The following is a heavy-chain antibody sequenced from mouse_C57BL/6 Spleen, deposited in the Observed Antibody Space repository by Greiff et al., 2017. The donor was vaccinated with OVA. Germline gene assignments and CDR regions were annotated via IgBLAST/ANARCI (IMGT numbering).Heavy chain of an antibody. CDR1: GYSFTGYF. D-gene: IGHD1-1*01. CDR2: INPYNGDT. Sequence: EVQLQESGPELVKPGDSVKISCKASGYSFTGYFMNWVMQSHGKSLEWIGRINPYNGDTFYNQKFKGKATLTVDKSSSTAHMELRSLTSEDSAVYYCARSRYYGSSYAMDYWGQGTSVTVSS. CDR3: ARSRYYGSSYAMDY. V-gene: IGHV1-20*01. J-gene: IGHJ4*01.